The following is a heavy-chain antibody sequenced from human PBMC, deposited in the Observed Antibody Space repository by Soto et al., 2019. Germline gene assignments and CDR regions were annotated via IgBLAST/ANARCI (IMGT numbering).Heavy chain of an antibody. V-gene: IGHV3-7*04. Sequence: DVQVVESGGGLVQPGGSLRLSCSVSGFMFSGFWMNWVRQAPGKGLEWVANINHGGSEKNYVDSVEGRFTISRDNAKSSLLLQMNSLRAEDAVVYYCTRGGASVDFWGPGTLVTVSS. CDR1: GFMFSGFW. D-gene: IGHD2-15*01. J-gene: IGHJ4*02. CDR2: INHGGSEK. CDR3: TRGGASVDF.